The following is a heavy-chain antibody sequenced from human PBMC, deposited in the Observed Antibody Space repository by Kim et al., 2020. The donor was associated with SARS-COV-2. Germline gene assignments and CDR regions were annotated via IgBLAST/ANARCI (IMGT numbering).Heavy chain of an antibody. Sequence: SETLSLTCNVSSGSISINDYYWDWIRQPPGMGLEWIGNIYYSGSTYYNPSLKSRVTMSVDTSKNQFSLRLSSVTAADTAVYFCARHGHASSPTGQFDSWGQGTLVTVSS. V-gene: IGHV4-39*01. CDR2: IYYSGST. D-gene: IGHD6-6*01. J-gene: IGHJ4*02. CDR1: SGSISINDYY. CDR3: ARHGHASSPTGQFDS.